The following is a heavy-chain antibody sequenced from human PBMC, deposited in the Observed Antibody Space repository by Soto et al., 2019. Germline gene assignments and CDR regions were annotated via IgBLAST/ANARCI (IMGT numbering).Heavy chain of an antibody. CDR2: ISNSGGST. V-gene: IGHV3-23*01. J-gene: IGHJ4*02. CDR1: GFTLSSYA. D-gene: IGHD2-15*01. Sequence: WWCLRLACAACGFTLSSYAVSGARQARGKGLEWLSDISNSGGSTYYADSVKGRFTISRDNSKNTLYLQMNSLRAEDTAVYYCANGTRSGGTCYKLDYCAQATLVTVYS. CDR3: ANGTRSGGTCYKLDY.